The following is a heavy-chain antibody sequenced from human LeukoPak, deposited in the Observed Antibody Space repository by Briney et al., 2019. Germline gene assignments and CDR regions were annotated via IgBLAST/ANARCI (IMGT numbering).Heavy chain of an antibody. V-gene: IGHV1-8*01. CDR2: MNPNSGNT. Sequence: ASVNVSCKASGYTFTSYDINWVRQATGQGLEWMGWMNPNSGNTGYAQKFQGRVTMTRNTSISTAYMELSSLRSEDTAVYYCARFRAAAGWYFDLWGRGTLVTVSS. J-gene: IGHJ2*01. D-gene: IGHD6-13*01. CDR3: ARFRAAAGWYFDL. CDR1: GYTFTSYD.